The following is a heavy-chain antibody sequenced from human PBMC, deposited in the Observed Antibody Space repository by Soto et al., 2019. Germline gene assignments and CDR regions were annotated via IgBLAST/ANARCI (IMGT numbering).Heavy chain of an antibody. J-gene: IGHJ6*02. Sequence: EVQLVESGGGLVQPGGSLRLSCAAFGFTYNSYDMHWVRRVPGKGLEWVSSMGGAGAREYAGSVKGRFIISRDNAKNSLYLQMDNLRAVDTAVYYCTRAAFGDGMDLWGQGTPGTVS. CDR2: MGGAGAR. CDR3: TRAAFGDGMDL. V-gene: IGHV3-13*01. CDR1: GFTYNSYD. D-gene: IGHD3-10*01.